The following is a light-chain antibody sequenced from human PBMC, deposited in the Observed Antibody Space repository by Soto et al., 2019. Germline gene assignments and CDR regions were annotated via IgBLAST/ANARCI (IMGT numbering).Light chain of an antibody. Sequence: VLTQSPGTLSFSPGERATLSCRGSQTVRNNYLAWYQQKPGQAPRLLIYGASTRATGIPARFSGSGSGTDFTLTISSLEPEDFAVYYCQQRSNWPVTFGQGTRLEVK. J-gene: IGKJ5*01. CDR3: QQRSNWPVT. CDR2: GAS. CDR1: QTVRNNY. V-gene: IGKV3-11*01.